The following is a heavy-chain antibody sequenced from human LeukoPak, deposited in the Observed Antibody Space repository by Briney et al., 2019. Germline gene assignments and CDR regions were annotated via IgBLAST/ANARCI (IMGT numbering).Heavy chain of an antibody. D-gene: IGHD2-2*01. Sequence: GGSLRLSCAASGFTFSSYSMNWVRQAPGKGLEWVSSISSSSYIYYADSVKGRFTTSRDNAKNSLYLQMNSLRAEDTAVYYCAKSSTSSQSPFDYWGQGTLVTVSS. CDR1: GFTFSSYS. V-gene: IGHV3-21*01. J-gene: IGHJ4*02. CDR2: ISSSSYI. CDR3: AKSSTSSQSPFDY.